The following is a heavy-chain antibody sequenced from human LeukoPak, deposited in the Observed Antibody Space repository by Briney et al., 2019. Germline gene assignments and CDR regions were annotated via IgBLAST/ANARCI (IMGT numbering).Heavy chain of an antibody. CDR3: AKVASAAIYPHCYFDL. CDR1: GFTPYHP. J-gene: IGHJ2*01. CDR2: ITGSGTGT. D-gene: IGHD3-9*01. V-gene: IGHV3-23*01. Sequence: PGGSLRLSCGTSGFTPYHPRIRLGLAPGKGLEWVSAITGSGTGTTYADSVKGRFTFSRDNSKNTLYLQMNRLRADDTTAHYCAKVASAAIYPHCYFDLWGRGTLVTVSS.